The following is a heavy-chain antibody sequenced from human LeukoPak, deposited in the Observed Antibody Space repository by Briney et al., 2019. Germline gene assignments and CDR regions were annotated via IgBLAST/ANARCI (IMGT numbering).Heavy chain of an antibody. CDR1: GGTFSSYA. D-gene: IGHD2-8*01. CDR2: IIPIFGTA. Sequence: SVKVSCKASGGTFSSYAISWVRQAPGQGLEWMGGIIPIFGTANYAQKFQGRVTITADESTSTAYMELSSLRSEDTAVYYCARADIVLMVYAIYYGMDVWGQGTTVTVSS. J-gene: IGHJ6*02. CDR3: ARADIVLMVYAIYYGMDV. V-gene: IGHV1-69*13.